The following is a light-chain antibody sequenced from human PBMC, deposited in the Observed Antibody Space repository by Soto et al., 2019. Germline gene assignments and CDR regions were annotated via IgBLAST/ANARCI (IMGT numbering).Light chain of an antibody. CDR2: DAS. CDR3: QHSNNWPKT. Sequence: EIVMTQSPDTLSVSPGETATLSCRASQSVGSNLAWYQQKPDQAPRLLISDASTRAAGLPARFSGSGSWTEFTLTISSLQSEDFAVYYCQHSNNWPKTFGQGTKVEIK. CDR1: QSVGSN. V-gene: IGKV3-15*01. J-gene: IGKJ1*01.